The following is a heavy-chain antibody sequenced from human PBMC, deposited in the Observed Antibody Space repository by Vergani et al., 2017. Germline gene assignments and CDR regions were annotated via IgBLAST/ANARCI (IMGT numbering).Heavy chain of an antibody. D-gene: IGHD3-10*01. CDR3: AEGVGYCGSGSYLLFDY. CDR1: GFTFSSYA. J-gene: IGHJ4*02. Sequence: EVQLLESGGGLVQPGGSLRLSCAASGFTFSSYAMRCVRQAPGRGLEWVSAIIGSDGSTYYADPVKGRFTTSRDNTKNTLYLQMNSLRAEDTAVYYCAEGVGYCGSGSYLLFDYWGQGTLVTVSS. V-gene: IGHV3-23*01. CDR2: IIGSDGST.